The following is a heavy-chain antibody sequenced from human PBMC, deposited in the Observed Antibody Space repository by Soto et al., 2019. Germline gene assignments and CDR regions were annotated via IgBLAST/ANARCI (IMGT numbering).Heavy chain of an antibody. Sequence: GGSLRFSCAASGFTFSSYTMNWVRQAPGKGLEWVSSISSSSTYIYYADSVKGRFTISRDNAENSLYLQMSSLRAEDTAVYYCAREAGTVYYYYGMDVWGQGTTVTVSS. V-gene: IGHV3-21*01. CDR1: GFTFSSYT. CDR2: ISSSSTYI. CDR3: AREAGTVYYYYGMDV. J-gene: IGHJ6*02. D-gene: IGHD6-19*01.